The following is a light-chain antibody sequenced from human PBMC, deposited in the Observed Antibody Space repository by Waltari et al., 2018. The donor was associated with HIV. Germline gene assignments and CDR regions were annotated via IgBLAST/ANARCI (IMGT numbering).Light chain of an antibody. CDR3: MIWPSNAVV. Sequence: QPVLTQPPSSSASPGESARLTCTLPSDVTVDNYNIYWYQQKPGSPPRYLLYSYSDSAKGQCSGGPVRCSGSKDASANTGILLISGLQSGDEADYYCMIWPSNAVVFGGGTKLTVL. CDR2: SYSDSAK. J-gene: IGLJ2*01. V-gene: IGLV5-37*01. CDR1: SDVTVDNYN.